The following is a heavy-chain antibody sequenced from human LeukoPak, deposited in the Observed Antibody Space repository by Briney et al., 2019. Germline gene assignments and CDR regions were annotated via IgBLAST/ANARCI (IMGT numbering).Heavy chain of an antibody. CDR2: IYSASDYT. V-gene: IGHV3-21*06. CDR3: AGDYAGSYHTFDS. Sequence: PGGSLRLSCAASGFDFNNFRMNWVRQAPGKGLEWVSSIYSASDYTYYADAVKGRFTVSRDNAQSSLFLQMSSLKAEDTAVYYCAGDYAGSYHTFDSWGQGTLVTVSS. J-gene: IGHJ4*02. D-gene: IGHD3-10*01. CDR1: GFDFNNFR.